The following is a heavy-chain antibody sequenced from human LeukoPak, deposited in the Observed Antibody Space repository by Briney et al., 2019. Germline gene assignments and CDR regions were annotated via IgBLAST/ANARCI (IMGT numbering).Heavy chain of an antibody. CDR3: VRSDRDVREEDTAMVYYYYYGMDV. V-gene: IGHV3-23*01. CDR1: GFTFSSYA. D-gene: IGHD5-18*01. J-gene: IGHJ6*02. Sequence: GGSLRLSCAASGFTFSSYAMSWVRQAPGKGLEWVSAISGSGGSTYYADSVKGRFTISRDNSKNTLYLQMNSLRAEDTAVYYCVRSDRDVREEDTAMVYYYYYGMDVWGQGTTVTVSS. CDR2: ISGSGGST.